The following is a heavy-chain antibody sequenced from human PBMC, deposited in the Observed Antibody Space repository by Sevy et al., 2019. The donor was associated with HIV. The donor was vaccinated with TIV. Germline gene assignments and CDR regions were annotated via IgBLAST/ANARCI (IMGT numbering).Heavy chain of an antibody. J-gene: IGHJ6*02. CDR3: ARDLYSSGWAVVDYYYYGMDV. CDR2: IWYDGSNK. D-gene: IGHD6-19*01. V-gene: IGHV3-33*01. Sequence: GGSLRLSCAASGFTFSSYGMHWVRQAPGKGLEWVAVIWYDGSNKYYADSVKGRFTIARENSKNTLYLQMNSLRAEDTAVYYCARDLYSSGWAVVDYYYYGMDVWGQGTTVTVSS. CDR1: GFTFSSYG.